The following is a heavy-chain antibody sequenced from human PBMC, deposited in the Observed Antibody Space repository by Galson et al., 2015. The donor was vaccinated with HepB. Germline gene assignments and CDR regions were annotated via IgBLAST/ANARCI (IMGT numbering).Heavy chain of an antibody. Sequence: SETLSLTCSVSGGSISTYHWSWIRQPPGKGLEWIGYIYYSGSTKYNTSLKSRVTISVDTSKNQFSLKLSSVTAADTAVYYCARGGGSYPRWDYWGQGTLVTVSS. CDR3: ARGGGSYPRWDY. D-gene: IGHD1-26*01. CDR1: GGSISTYH. V-gene: IGHV4-59*01. J-gene: IGHJ4*02. CDR2: IYYSGST.